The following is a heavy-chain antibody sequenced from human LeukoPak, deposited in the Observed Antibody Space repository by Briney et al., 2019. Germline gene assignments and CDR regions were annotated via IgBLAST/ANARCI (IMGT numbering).Heavy chain of an antibody. V-gene: IGHV3-7*01. J-gene: IGHJ4*02. CDR2: IKHDGSEK. CDR3: ASERPSSSWYDY. D-gene: IGHD6-13*01. Sequence: PGGSLRLSCAASGFPFSRYLMTWVRRAPGKGLEWVANIKHDGSEKYYVDSVRGRFTISRDNAKNSLYLQMDSLRVEDTAVYYCASERPSSSWYDYWGQGALVTVSS. CDR1: GFPFSRYL.